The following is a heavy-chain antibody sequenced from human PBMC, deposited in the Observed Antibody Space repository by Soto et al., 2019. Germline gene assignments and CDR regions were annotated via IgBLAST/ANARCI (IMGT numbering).Heavy chain of an antibody. Sequence: ASVKVSCKASGYTFTSYGISWVRQAPGQGLEWMGWISAYNGNTNYAQKLQGRVTMTTDTSTSTAYMELRSLRSDDTAVYYCARAPLSIVGATYFDYWGQGTLVTVSS. CDR3: ARAPLSIVGATYFDY. CDR2: ISAYNGNT. J-gene: IGHJ4*02. V-gene: IGHV1-18*01. CDR1: GYTFTSYG. D-gene: IGHD1-26*01.